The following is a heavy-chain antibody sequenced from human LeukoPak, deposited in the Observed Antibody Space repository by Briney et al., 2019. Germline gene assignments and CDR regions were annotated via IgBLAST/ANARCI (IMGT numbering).Heavy chain of an antibody. CDR2: IYYSGST. D-gene: IGHD6-13*01. V-gene: IGHV4-59*12. Sequence: SETLSLTCTVSGGSISSYYWSWIRQPPGKGLEWIAYIYYSGSTNCNPSLKSRVTISVDTSKNQFSLKLSSVTAADTAVYYCARESSYTSSSWYGDYWGQGTLVTVSS. CDR1: GGSISSYY. CDR3: ARESSYTSSSWYGDY. J-gene: IGHJ4*02.